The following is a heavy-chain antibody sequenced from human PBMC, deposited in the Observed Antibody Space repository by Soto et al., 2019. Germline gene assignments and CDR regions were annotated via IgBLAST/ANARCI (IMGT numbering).Heavy chain of an antibody. J-gene: IGHJ6*03. CDR3: AKAFFGDYDVSEYYYYYMDV. CDR1: GFTFDDYA. D-gene: IGHD4-17*01. V-gene: IGHV3-9*01. Sequence: GGSLRLSCAASGFTFDDYAMHWVRLTPGKGLEWVSGITWSSGSRGYADYVKGRFTNSRDNAKRALFLEMSSLRIEDTALYYCAKAFFGDYDVSEYYYYYMDVWGKGTTVTV. CDR2: ITWSSGSR.